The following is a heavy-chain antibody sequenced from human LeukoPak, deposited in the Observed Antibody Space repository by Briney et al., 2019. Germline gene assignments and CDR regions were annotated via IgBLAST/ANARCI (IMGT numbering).Heavy chain of an antibody. J-gene: IGHJ4*02. CDR1: GGTFSSYA. D-gene: IGHD3-22*01. V-gene: IGHV1-69*05. CDR3: ARAVHYDSSGYTFTPYFDY. Sequence: SVKVSCKASGGTFSSYAISWVRQAPGQGLEWMGGIIPIFGTANYAQKFQGRVTITTDESTSTAYMELSSLRSEDTAVYYCARAVHYDSSGYTFTPYFDYWGQGTLVTVSS. CDR2: IIPIFGTA.